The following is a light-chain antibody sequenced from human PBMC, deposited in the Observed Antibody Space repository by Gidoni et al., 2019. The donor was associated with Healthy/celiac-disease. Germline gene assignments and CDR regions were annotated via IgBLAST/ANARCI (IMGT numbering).Light chain of an antibody. CDR1: QAISNY. J-gene: IGKJ4*01. CDR3: QQYGNLLALT. CDR2: DAS. V-gene: IGKV1-33*01. Sequence: ILLPQSPSSLSASLGDRVTITCQASQAISNYLNWYQQKPGKAPKLLIYDASNLETGVPSRFSGSGSGTDFTFTISSLQPEDIATYYCQQYGNLLALTFGGGTKVDIK.